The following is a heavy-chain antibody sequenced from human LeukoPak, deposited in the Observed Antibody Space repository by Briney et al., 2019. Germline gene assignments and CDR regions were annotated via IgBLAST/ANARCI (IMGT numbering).Heavy chain of an antibody. CDR1: GFTFSSYA. CDR3: ARDWEDDYGDYHPYMDV. V-gene: IGHV3-23*01. Sequence: GGSLRLSCAASGFTFSSYAMSWVRQAPGKGLEWVSAISGSGGSTYYADSVKGRFTISRDSSKNTLYLQMNSLRAEDTAVYYCARDWEDDYGDYHPYMDVWGKGTTVTVSS. J-gene: IGHJ6*03. CDR2: ISGSGGST. D-gene: IGHD4-17*01.